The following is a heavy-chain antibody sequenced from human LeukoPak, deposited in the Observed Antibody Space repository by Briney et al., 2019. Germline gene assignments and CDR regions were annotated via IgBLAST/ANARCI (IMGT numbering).Heavy chain of an antibody. D-gene: IGHD3-10*01. V-gene: IGHV3-9*01. Sequence: GGSLRLSCAASGFTFDDYAMHWVRQAPGKGLEWVSGISWNSGSIGYADSVKGRFTISRDNAKNSLYLQMNSLRAEDTALYYCAKDRRQVTMVQGVIITAAFDIWGQGTMVTVSS. CDR2: ISWNSGSI. CDR3: AKDRRQVTMVQGVIITAAFDI. J-gene: IGHJ3*02. CDR1: GFTFDDYA.